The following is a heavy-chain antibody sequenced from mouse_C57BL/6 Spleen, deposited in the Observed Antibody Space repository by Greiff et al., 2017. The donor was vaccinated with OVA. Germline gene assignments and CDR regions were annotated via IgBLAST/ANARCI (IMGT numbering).Heavy chain of an antibody. D-gene: IGHD4-1*01. CDR1: GFSFNTYA. Sequence: VQLKESGGGLVQPKGSLKLSCAASGFSFNTYAMNWVRQAPGKGLEWVARIRSKSNNYATYYADSVKDRFTISRDDSESMLYLQMNNLKTEDTAMYYCVRHKGTGTGFDYWGQGTTLTVSS. CDR2: IRSKSNNYAT. CDR3: VRHKGTGTGFDY. J-gene: IGHJ2*01. V-gene: IGHV10-1*01.